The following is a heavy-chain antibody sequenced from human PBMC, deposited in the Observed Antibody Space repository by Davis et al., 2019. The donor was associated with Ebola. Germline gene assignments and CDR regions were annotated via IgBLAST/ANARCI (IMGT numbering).Heavy chain of an antibody. V-gene: IGHV1-69*04. D-gene: IGHD2-2*03. Sequence: SVKVSCKASGGTFSSYAISWVRQAPGQGLEWMGRIIPILGIANYAQKFQGRVTITADKSTSTAYMELSSLRSEDTAVYYCARDLDPYYYGMDVWGQGTTVTVSS. CDR2: IIPILGIA. CDR1: GGTFSSYA. J-gene: IGHJ6*02. CDR3: ARDLDPYYYGMDV.